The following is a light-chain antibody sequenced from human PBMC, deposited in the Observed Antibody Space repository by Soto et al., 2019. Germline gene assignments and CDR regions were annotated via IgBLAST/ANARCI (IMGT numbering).Light chain of an antibody. V-gene: IGKV3-11*01. J-gene: IGKJ5*01. CDR3: QQRNNWPPST. Sequence: EIVLTQSPATLSLSPGERATLSCRASQSVGNYLAWYQHKPGQNPRLLIYGASNRATGIPARFSGSGSGTDFTLTISSLEPEDFAVYYCQQRNNWPPSTFGQGTRLEIK. CDR1: QSVGNY. CDR2: GAS.